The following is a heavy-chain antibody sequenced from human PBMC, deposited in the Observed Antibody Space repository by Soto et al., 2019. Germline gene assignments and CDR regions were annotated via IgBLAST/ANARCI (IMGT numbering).Heavy chain of an antibody. CDR1: GYTFTSYG. J-gene: IGHJ5*02. CDR3: ARVRMNYAFGSGLDWFDP. Sequence: ASVKVSCKASGYTFTSYGISWVRQAPGQGLEWMGWISAYNGNTNYAQKLQGRVTMTTDTSTSTAYMELRSLRSDDTAVYYCARVRMNYAFGSGLDWFDPWGQGTLVTVSS. CDR2: ISAYNGNT. V-gene: IGHV1-18*04. D-gene: IGHD3-3*01.